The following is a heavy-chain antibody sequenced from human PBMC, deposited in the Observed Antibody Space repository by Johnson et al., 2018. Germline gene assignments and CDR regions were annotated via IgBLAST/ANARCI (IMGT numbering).Heavy chain of an antibody. CDR1: GFTFSSYG. V-gene: IGHV3-30*03. CDR2: ISYDGSNK. CDR3: ASEMGSIRANYYYYGMDV. J-gene: IGHJ6*02. D-gene: IGHD3-10*01. Sequence: QVQLVESGGGVVQPGRSLRLSCAASGFTFSSYGMHWVRQAPGKGLEWVAVISYDGSNKYYADSVKGRFTISRDNSENTLYLQMNSLRAEDTAGSYGASEMGSIRANYYYYGMDVWGQGTTVTFSS.